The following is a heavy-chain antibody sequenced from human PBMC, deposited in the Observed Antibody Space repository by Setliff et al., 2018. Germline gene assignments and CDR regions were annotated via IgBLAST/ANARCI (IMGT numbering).Heavy chain of an antibody. J-gene: IGHJ4*02. V-gene: IGHV4-34*01. CDR2: INHSGST. D-gene: IGHD3-3*01. CDR3: ARAQSWSGGPYYFDN. Sequence: ETLSLTCAVYGGSFSGYYWSWIRQPPGKGLEWIGEINHSGSTNYNSSLKSRVTISVDTSKNQFSLKLSSVTAADTAVYYCARAQSWSGGPYYFDNWGQGTLVTVSS. CDR1: GGSFSGYY.